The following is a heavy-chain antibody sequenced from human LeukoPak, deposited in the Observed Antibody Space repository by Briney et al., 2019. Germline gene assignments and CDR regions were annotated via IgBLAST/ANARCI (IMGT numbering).Heavy chain of an antibody. J-gene: IGHJ6*02. D-gene: IGHD5-18*01. Sequence: GGSLRLSCAASGFTFSNAWMSWVRQAPGKGLEWVGRIKSKTDGGTTDYAAPVKGRFTISRDDSKDTLYLQMNSLKTEDTAVYYCTTSPTAYYYYGMDVWGQGTTVTVSS. CDR1: GFTFSNAW. CDR2: IKSKTDGGTT. CDR3: TTSPTAYYYYGMDV. V-gene: IGHV3-15*01.